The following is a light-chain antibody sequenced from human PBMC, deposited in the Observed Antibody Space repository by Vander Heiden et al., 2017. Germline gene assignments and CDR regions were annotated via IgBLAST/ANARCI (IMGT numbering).Light chain of an antibody. J-gene: IGKJ4*01. V-gene: IGKV3-11*02. CDR1: QSVSSY. Sequence: DIVLTPSPATLSLSPGERATLACRASQSVSSYLAGYQQKPGQAPRLLIYDASNRATGVPARFSGSGSERDFTLTISSLEPEDFAIYYCQQRSNWPAAVGGGTMVEIK. CDR2: DAS. CDR3: QQRSNWPAA.